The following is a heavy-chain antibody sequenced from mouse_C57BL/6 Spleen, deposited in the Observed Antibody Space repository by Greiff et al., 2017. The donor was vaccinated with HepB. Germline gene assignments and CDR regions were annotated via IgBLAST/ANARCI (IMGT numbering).Heavy chain of an antibody. Sequence: QVHVKQSGAELARPGASVKLSCKASGYTFTSYGISWVKQRTGQGLEWIGEIYPRSGNTYYNEKFKGKATLTADKSSSTAYMELRSLTSEDSAVYFCARSGLGRGGYWGQGTSVTVSS. V-gene: IGHV1-81*01. D-gene: IGHD4-1*01. CDR2: IYPRSGNT. J-gene: IGHJ4*01. CDR1: GYTFTSYG. CDR3: ARSGLGRGGY.